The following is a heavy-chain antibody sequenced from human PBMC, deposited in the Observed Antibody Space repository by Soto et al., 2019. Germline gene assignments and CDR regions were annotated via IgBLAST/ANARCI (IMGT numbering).Heavy chain of an antibody. CDR1: GGTFSSYA. CDR3: AREPPNYDFWSGGYYYGMDV. D-gene: IGHD3-3*01. V-gene: IGHV1-69*13. J-gene: IGHJ6*02. CDR2: IIPLFRTP. Sequence: GASVKVSCKASGGTFSSYAISWVRQAPGQGLEWMGGIIPLFRTPDYSQKFQGRVSITADESTSTAYMELSSLRSEDTAVYYCAREPPNYDFWSGGYYYGMDVWGQGTTVTVSS.